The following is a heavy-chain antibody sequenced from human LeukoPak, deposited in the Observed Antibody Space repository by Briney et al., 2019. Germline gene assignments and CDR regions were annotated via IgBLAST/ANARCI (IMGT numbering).Heavy chain of an antibody. CDR2: IYSGGST. Sequence: PGGSLRLSCAASGFTVSSNYMSWVRQAPGKGLEWVSVIYSGGSTYYADSVKGRFTISRDNSKNTLYLQMNSLRAEDTAVYYCAKEAFLEWLLIDYWGQGTLVTVSS. V-gene: IGHV3-53*01. CDR1: GFTVSSNY. CDR3: AKEAFLEWLLIDY. D-gene: IGHD3-3*02. J-gene: IGHJ4*02.